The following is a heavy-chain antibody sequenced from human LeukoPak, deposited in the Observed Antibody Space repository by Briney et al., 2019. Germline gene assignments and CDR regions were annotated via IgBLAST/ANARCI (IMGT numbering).Heavy chain of an antibody. CDR2: ISSSSSYI. J-gene: IGHJ6*03. CDR3: ARDAGGPSGSYYRRYYYYYMDV. CDR1: GFTFSSYS. Sequence: GGSLRLSCAVSGFTFSSYSMNWVRQAPGKGLEWVSLISSSSSYIYYADSVKGRFTISRDNAKNSLYLQINSLRVEDTAVYYCARDAGGPSGSYYRRYYYYYMDVWGKGTTVTISS. V-gene: IGHV3-21*01. D-gene: IGHD1-26*01.